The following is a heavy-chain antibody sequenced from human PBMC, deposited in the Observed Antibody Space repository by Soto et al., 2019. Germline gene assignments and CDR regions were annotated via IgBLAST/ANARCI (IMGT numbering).Heavy chain of an antibody. J-gene: IGHJ3*02. CDR2: INSDGSST. CDR3: ARVRYTMIVVEAFDI. V-gene: IGHV3-74*01. Sequence: GGSLRLSCAASGITFSSYWMHWVRQAPGKGLVWVSRINSDGSSTSYADSVKGRFTISRDNAKNTLYLQMNSLRAEDTAVYYCARVRYTMIVVEAFDIWGQGTMVTVSS. D-gene: IGHD3-22*01. CDR1: GITFSSYW.